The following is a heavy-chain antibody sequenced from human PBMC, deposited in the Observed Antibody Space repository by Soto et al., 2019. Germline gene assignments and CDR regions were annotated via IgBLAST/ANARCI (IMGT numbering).Heavy chain of an antibody. CDR1: GFTFSSYS. CDR3: ATFSRDGTFDY. CDR2: ISSSSSYI. Sequence: GGSLRLSCAASGFTFSSYSMNWVRQAPGKGLEWVSSISSSSSYIYYADSVKGRFTISRDNAKNSLYLQMNSLRAEDTAVYYCATFSRDGTFDYWGQGTLVTVSS. D-gene: IGHD2-2*01. J-gene: IGHJ4*02. V-gene: IGHV3-21*01.